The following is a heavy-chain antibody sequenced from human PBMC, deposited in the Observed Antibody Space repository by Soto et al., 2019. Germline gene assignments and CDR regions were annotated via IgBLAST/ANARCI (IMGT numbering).Heavy chain of an antibody. J-gene: IGHJ4*02. CDR2: IIPISGTA. Sequence: ASVKVSCKASGGTFSSYAISWVRQAPGQGLEWMGGIIPISGTANYAQKFQGRVTITADESTSTAYMELSSLRSEDTAVYYCARYGDYTNFDYWGQGTLVTVSS. CDR3: ARYGDYTNFDY. D-gene: IGHD4-17*01. V-gene: IGHV1-69*13. CDR1: GGTFSSYA.